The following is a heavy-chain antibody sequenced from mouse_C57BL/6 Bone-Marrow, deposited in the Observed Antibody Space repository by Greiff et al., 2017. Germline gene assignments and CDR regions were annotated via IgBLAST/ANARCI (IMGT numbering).Heavy chain of an antibody. Sequence: EMILVESGGGLVKPGGSLKLSCAASGFTFSSYAISWVRQTPEQRAEWGATISDGGSYTYYPDNVKGRFTISRDNAKNNLYLQMSHLKSEDTAMYYCARDEGRQLRLAWFAYWGQGTLVTVSA. CDR1: GFTFSSYA. D-gene: IGHD3-2*02. V-gene: IGHV5-4*01. CDR2: ISDGGSYT. CDR3: ARDEGRQLRLAWFAY. J-gene: IGHJ3*01.